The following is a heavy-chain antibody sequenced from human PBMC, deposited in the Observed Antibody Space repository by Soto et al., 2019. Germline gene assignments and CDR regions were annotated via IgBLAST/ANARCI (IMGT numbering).Heavy chain of an antibody. CDR3: ARERGTGYSSGQGYGMDV. D-gene: IGHD6-19*01. J-gene: IGHJ6*02. CDR2: ISAYNGNT. Sequence: QVQLVQSGAEVKKPGASVKVSCKASGYTFTSYGISWVRQAPGQGLEWMGWISAYNGNTNYAQKLQGRVTMTTDTSTSTASMELRSLRSDDTAVYYCARERGTGYSSGQGYGMDVWGQGTTVTVSS. V-gene: IGHV1-18*01. CDR1: GYTFTSYG.